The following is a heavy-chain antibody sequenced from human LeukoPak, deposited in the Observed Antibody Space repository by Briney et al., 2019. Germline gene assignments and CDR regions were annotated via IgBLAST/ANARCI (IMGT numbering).Heavy chain of an antibody. J-gene: IGHJ5*02. CDR3: ARDPTGYSSSWIWFDP. CDR1: GGSFSGYH. Sequence: SETLSLTCAVYGGSFSGYHWSWIRQPPGKGLEWIGEINHSGSTNYNPSLKSRVTISVDTSKNQFSLKLSSVTAADTAVYYCARDPTGYSSSWIWFDPWGQGTLVTVSS. CDR2: INHSGST. V-gene: IGHV4-34*01. D-gene: IGHD6-13*01.